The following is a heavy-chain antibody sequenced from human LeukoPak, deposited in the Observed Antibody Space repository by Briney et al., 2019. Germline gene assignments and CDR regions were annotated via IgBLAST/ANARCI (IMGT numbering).Heavy chain of an antibody. Sequence: ASVKVSCKASGYTFTSYYMHWVRQAPGQGLEWMGIINPSGGSTSYAQKFQGRVTMTRDMSTSTVYMELSSLRSEDTAVYYCARTAQPTYYYDSSGYSFDYWGQGTLVTVSS. J-gene: IGHJ4*02. CDR1: GYTFTSYY. V-gene: IGHV1-46*01. D-gene: IGHD3-22*01. CDR2: INPSGGST. CDR3: ARTAQPTYYYDSSGYSFDY.